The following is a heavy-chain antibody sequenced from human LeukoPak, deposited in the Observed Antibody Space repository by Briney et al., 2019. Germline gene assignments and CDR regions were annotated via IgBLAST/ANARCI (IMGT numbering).Heavy chain of an antibody. J-gene: IGHJ6*02. CDR3: AREPEYSSSFYYYYGMDV. CDR2: IIPIFGTA. CDR1: GGTFSSYA. Sequence: SVKVSCKASGGTFSSYAISWVRQAPGQGLEWMGGIIPIFGTANYAQKFQGRVTITADESTSTAYMELSSLRSEDTVVYYCAREPEYSSSFYYYYGMDVWGQGTTVTVSS. D-gene: IGHD6-6*01. V-gene: IGHV1-69*01.